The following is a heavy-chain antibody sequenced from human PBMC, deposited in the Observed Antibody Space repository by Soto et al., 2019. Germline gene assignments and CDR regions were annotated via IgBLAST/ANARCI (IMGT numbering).Heavy chain of an antibody. Sequence: HLQLQESGPGLVKASETLSLTCTVSGGSISSTDHYWGWVRQPPGKGLEWLGSIYFAGSTFHNPALQGRATISVDTSRNQFSLRLTTVTASDTAVYYCARLVFHCLRGSCDDYSFYGLDVWGQGTTVTVSS. V-gene: IGHV4-39*01. D-gene: IGHD2-15*01. CDR2: IYFAGST. J-gene: IGHJ6*02. CDR3: ARLVFHCLRGSCDDYSFYGLDV. CDR1: GGSISSTDHY.